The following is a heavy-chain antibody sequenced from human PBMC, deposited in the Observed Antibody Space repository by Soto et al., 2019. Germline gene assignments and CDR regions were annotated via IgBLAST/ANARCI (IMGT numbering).Heavy chain of an antibody. CDR2: IIPIFGTA. D-gene: IGHD1-26*01. V-gene: IGHV1-69*13. J-gene: IGHJ6*02. CDR1: GGTCSSYA. Sequence: ASGKVSCKGSGGTCSSYAISWVRQAPGQGLEWMGGIIPIFGTANYAQKFQGRVTITADESTSTAYMELSSLRSEDTAVYYCARASIGRYYIVSYYYGMDVWGQGTTVTVSS. CDR3: ARASIGRYYIVSYYYGMDV.